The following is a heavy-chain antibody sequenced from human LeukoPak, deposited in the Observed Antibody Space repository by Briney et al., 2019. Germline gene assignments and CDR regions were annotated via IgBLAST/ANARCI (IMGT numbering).Heavy chain of an antibody. D-gene: IGHD3-16*01. CDR3: ESRTWTGGDY. CDR2: IDPSDPYT. J-gene: IGHJ4*02. Sequence: GESLLISCKGSGYNFTSYWISWARPLPGKGLEWMVRIDPSDPYTNYSASFQSHVTISADKSISTAYLQWSSLKASDTAMYYCESRTWTGGDYWGQGTLVTVSS. CDR1: GYNFTSYW. V-gene: IGHV5-10-1*01.